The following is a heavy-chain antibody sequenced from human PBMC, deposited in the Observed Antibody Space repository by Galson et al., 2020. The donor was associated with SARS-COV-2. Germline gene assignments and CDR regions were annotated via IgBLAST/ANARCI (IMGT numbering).Heavy chain of an antibody. CDR2: IYYSGTT. V-gene: IGHV4-39*01. J-gene: IGHJ4*02. CDR3: ARQDSDDSSAYYLPYFDP. CDR1: GGSISTTNYY. D-gene: IGHD3-22*01. Sequence: SETLSLTCTVSGGSISTTNYYWGWIRQPPGKGLEWIGTIYYSGTTYYNPSLKSRVTISVDTSKNQFSLKLSSVTAADTAVYYCARQDSDDSSAYYLPYFDPWGQGTLVTVSS.